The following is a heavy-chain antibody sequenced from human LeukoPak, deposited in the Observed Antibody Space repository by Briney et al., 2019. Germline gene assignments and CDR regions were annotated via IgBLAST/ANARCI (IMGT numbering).Heavy chain of an antibody. CDR3: ARGSDYCSGGSCSSYFDY. D-gene: IGHD2-15*01. J-gene: IGHJ4*02. V-gene: IGHV3-53*01. Sequence: PGGSLRLSCAASGFTVSSNYMSWVRQAPGKGLEWVSVIYSGGSTYYADSVKGRFTISRDNSKNTLYLQMNSLRAEDTAVYYCARGSDYCSGGSCSSYFDYWGQGTLVTVSS. CDR2: IYSGGST. CDR1: GFTVSSNY.